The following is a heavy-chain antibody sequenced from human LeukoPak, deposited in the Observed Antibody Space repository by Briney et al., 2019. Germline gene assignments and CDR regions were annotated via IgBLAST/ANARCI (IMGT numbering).Heavy chain of an antibody. D-gene: IGHD3-9*01. CDR2: INTNTGTP. CDR3: ARGEWLLFY. V-gene: IGHV7-4-1*02. Sequence: ASVKVSCKASGYTFTDYTMNWVRQAPGQGPEWMGWINTNTGTPTYAQGFAGRFVFSLDTSVSTAYLQISRLKAEDTAVYYCARGEWLLFYWGQGTLVTVSS. CDR1: GYTFTDYT. J-gene: IGHJ4*02.